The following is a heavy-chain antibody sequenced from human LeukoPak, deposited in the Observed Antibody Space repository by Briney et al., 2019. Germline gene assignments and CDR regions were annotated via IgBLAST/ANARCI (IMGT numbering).Heavy chain of an antibody. J-gene: IGHJ4*02. CDR1: GYTFTGYY. Sequence: ASVKVSCKASGYTFTGYYMHWVRQAPGQGLEWMGWINPNSGGTNYAQKFQGRATMTRDTSISTAYMELSRLRSDDTAVYYCARTGRYDFWSGYYPTIDYWGQGTLVTVSS. CDR3: ARTGRYDFWSGYYPTIDY. CDR2: INPNSGGT. V-gene: IGHV1-2*02. D-gene: IGHD3-3*01.